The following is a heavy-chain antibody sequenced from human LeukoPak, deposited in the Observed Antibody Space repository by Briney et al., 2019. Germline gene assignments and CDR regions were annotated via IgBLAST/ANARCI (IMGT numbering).Heavy chain of an antibody. CDR2: IPSSGNTI. Sequence: GGSLRLSCAASGFTFSTYEMNWVRQAPGKGLEWVSYIPSSGNTIYYADSVKGRFTISRENAKNSLYLQMHSLRAGDTAVYYCARDFVSGSSDSFDIWGQGTMVTVSS. J-gene: IGHJ3*02. V-gene: IGHV3-48*03. CDR3: ARDFVSGSSDSFDI. D-gene: IGHD1-26*01. CDR1: GFTFSTYE.